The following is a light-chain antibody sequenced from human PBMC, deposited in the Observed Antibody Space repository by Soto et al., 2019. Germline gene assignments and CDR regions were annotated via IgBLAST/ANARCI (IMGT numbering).Light chain of an antibody. V-gene: IGKV1-5*03. CDR1: QRISSW. J-gene: IGKJ2*03. Sequence: DIQMTQSPSTLSASVGDRVTITCRASQRISSWLAWYQQKPGNAPKLLIYRASTLESGVPSRFSGSGSGTEFTLTISSLQPDDFATYYCQQYNTYSGFGQGTKLEIK. CDR3: QQYNTYSG. CDR2: RAS.